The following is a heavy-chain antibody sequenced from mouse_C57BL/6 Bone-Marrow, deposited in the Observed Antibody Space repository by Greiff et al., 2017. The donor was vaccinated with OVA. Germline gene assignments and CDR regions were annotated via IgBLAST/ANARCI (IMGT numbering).Heavy chain of an antibody. Sequence: QVQLQQPGAQLVMPGASVKLSCKASGYTFPSYWMHWVKQRPGQGLEWIGEIDPSDSYTNYNQKFKGKSSLTVDKSSSTAYMQLSSLTSEDSAVYYCARNGSSGGAMDYWGQGTSVTVSS. D-gene: IGHD1-1*01. CDR2: IDPSDSYT. CDR3: ARNGSSGGAMDY. CDR1: GYTFPSYW. J-gene: IGHJ4*01. V-gene: IGHV1-69*01.